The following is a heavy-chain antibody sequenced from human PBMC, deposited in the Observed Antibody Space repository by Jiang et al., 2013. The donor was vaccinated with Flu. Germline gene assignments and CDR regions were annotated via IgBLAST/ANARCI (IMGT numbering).Heavy chain of an antibody. CDR2: IFHTGAT. Sequence: TCAASGDSISSSNWWSWVRQPPGKGLEWIGQIFHTGATNYNPSLKSRVTISVDKSKNQFSLKLSSVTAADTATYFCASEAYGSGTYYFDYWGQGTLVTVSS. CDR1: GDSISSSNW. D-gene: IGHD3-10*01. J-gene: IGHJ4*02. CDR3: ASEAYGSGTYYFDY. V-gene: IGHV4-4*01.